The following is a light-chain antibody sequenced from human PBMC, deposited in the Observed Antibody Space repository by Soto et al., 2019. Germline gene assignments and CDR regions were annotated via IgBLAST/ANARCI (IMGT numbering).Light chain of an antibody. CDR1: QGVSSW. CDR3: QQGNSFPFT. Sequence: DIQMTQSPYSMSASVGDRVTIACRASQGVSSWLAWYQQKPGRAPKLLISGTSTLQSGVPSRFSGTGSGTEFTLTISSVLPEDSATYYCQQGNSFPFTFGRGTKLEI. V-gene: IGKV1-12*01. J-gene: IGKJ2*01. CDR2: GTS.